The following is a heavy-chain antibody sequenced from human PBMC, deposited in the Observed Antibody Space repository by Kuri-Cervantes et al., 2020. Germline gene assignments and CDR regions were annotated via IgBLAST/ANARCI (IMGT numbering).Heavy chain of an antibody. Sequence: ASVKVSCKASVYTFISYGISWVRQAPGQGLEWMGWNSAYNGNTNYAQKLQGRVTMTTDTSTSTAYMELRSLRSDDTAVYYCASVRGSGCHHGWGQGTLVTVSS. CDR1: VYTFISYG. D-gene: IGHD6-19*01. V-gene: IGHV1-18*01. CDR2: NSAYNGNT. CDR3: ASVRGSGCHHG. J-gene: IGHJ4*02.